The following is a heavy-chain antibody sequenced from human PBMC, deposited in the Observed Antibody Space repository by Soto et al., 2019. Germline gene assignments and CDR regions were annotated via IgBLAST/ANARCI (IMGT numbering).Heavy chain of an antibody. Sequence: SETLSLTCTVSVGSISSYYWSWIRQPPGKGLEWIGYIYYSWSTNYNPSLKSRVTISVDTSKNQFSLKLSSVTAADTAVYYCARDRHGSGRRANPIYYYYGMDVWGQGTTVTVSS. CDR2: IYYSWST. CDR1: VGSISSYY. D-gene: IGHD3-10*01. J-gene: IGHJ6*02. V-gene: IGHV4-59*01. CDR3: ARDRHGSGRRANPIYYYYGMDV.